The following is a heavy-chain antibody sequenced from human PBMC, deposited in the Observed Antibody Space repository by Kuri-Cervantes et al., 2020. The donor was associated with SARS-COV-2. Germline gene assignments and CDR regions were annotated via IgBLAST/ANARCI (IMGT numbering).Heavy chain of an antibody. Sequence: LSLTCAASGFTFSSYGMHRVRQAPGKGLEWVAVISYDGSNKYYADSVKGRFTISRDNSKNTLYLQMNSLRAEDTAVYYCAKGYSGSYTAHMKTHRAFDYWGQGTLVTVSS. V-gene: IGHV3-30*18. J-gene: IGHJ4*02. D-gene: IGHD1-26*01. CDR2: ISYDGSNK. CDR3: AKGYSGSYTAHMKTHRAFDY. CDR1: GFTFSSYG.